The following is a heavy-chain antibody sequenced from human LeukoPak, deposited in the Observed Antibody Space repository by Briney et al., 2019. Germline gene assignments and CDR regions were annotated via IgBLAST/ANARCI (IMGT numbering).Heavy chain of an antibody. J-gene: IGHJ5*02. CDR2: SYYSGDT. D-gene: IGHD4-23*01. Sequence: PSETLSLTCTVSGGSITTYYWNWIRQPPGKGLEWIGHSYYSGDTNYNPSLKSRVAISVDTSKNQFSLKLSSVTAADTAVYYCARHFGITRWLMGWFDPWGQGTLVTVSS. CDR3: ARHFGITRWLMGWFDP. V-gene: IGHV4-59*08. CDR1: GGSITTYY.